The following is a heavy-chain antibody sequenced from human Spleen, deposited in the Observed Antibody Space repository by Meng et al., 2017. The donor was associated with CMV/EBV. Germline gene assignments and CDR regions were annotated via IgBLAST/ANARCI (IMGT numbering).Heavy chain of an antibody. J-gene: IGHJ3*02. V-gene: IGHV4-30-4*08. CDR1: GGSVSSGSYY. D-gene: IGHD1-26*01. CDR3: ASDYSGSYPPYAFDI. CDR2: IYYTGSP. Sequence: SETLSLTCTVSGGSVSSGSYYWSWIRQPPGKGLEWIGYIYYTGSPYYNPSLKSRVTISVDTSKNQFSLKLTSVTAADTAVYYCASDYSGSYPPYAFDIWGQGTMVTVSS.